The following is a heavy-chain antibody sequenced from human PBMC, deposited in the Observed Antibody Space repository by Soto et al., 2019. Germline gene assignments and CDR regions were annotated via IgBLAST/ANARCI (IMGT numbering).Heavy chain of an antibody. V-gene: IGHV3-64D*08. CDR2: ISSNGGST. CDR1: GFTFSSYA. Sequence: PGGSLRLSCSASGFTFSSYAMHWVRQAPGKGLEYVSAISSNGGSTYYADSVKGRFTISRDNSKNTLYLQMSSLRAEDTAVYYCVKDSHYYILTGSHKAFDYWGQGTLVTVSS. D-gene: IGHD3-9*01. CDR3: VKDSHYYILTGSHKAFDY. J-gene: IGHJ4*02.